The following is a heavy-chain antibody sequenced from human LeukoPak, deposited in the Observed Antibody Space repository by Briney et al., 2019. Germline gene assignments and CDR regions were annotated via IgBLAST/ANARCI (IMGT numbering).Heavy chain of an antibody. Sequence: ASVKVSCKASGYTFTSYYMHWVRQAPGQGLEWMGIINPSGGSTSYAQKFQGRVTMTRDTSTSIVYMELSSLRSEDTAVYYCATPAVAGTSFFDYWGQGTLVTVSS. CDR2: INPSGGST. D-gene: IGHD6-19*01. CDR3: ATPAVAGTSFFDY. J-gene: IGHJ4*02. CDR1: GYTFTSYY. V-gene: IGHV1-46*03.